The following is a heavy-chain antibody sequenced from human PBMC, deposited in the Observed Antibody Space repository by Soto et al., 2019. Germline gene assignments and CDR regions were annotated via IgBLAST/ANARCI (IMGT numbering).Heavy chain of an antibody. V-gene: IGHV4-39*03. Sequence: PSETLSLTCTVSGGSISSSSYYWGWIRQPPGKGLEWIGSIYYSGSTYYNPSLKSRVTISVDTSKNQFSLKLSSVTAADTAVYYCVGVRGANKNDAFDIWGQGTMVTVSS. CDR1: GGSISSSSYY. D-gene: IGHD3-10*01. J-gene: IGHJ3*02. CDR3: VGVRGANKNDAFDI. CDR2: IYYSGST.